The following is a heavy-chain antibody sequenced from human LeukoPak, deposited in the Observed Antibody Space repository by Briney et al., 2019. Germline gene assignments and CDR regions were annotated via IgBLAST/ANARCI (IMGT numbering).Heavy chain of an antibody. V-gene: IGHV1-8*01. J-gene: IGHJ6*02. D-gene: IGHD2-15*01. Sequence: GASVKVSCKASGYTFTSYDINWVRQAPGQGLEWMGWMNPNSGNTGYAQKFQGRVTMTRNTSISTAYMELSSLRSEDTAVYYCARGPYCSGGSCYLDYYYGMDVWGQGTTVTVSS. CDR1: GYTFTSYD. CDR2: MNPNSGNT. CDR3: ARGPYCSGGSCYLDYYYGMDV.